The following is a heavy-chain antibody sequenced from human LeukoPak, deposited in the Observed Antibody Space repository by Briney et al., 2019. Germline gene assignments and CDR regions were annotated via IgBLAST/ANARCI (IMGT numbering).Heavy chain of an antibody. D-gene: IGHD3-3*02. V-gene: IGHV4-34*01. CDR1: GGSISSYY. Sequence: SSGTLSLTCTVSGGSISSYYWSWIRQPPGKGLEWIGEINHSGSTNYNPSLKSRVTISVDTSKNQFSLKLNSVTAADTAVYYCARGLRTSRLIYYFDYWGQGTLVTVSS. J-gene: IGHJ4*02. CDR3: ARGLRTSRLIYYFDY. CDR2: INHSGST.